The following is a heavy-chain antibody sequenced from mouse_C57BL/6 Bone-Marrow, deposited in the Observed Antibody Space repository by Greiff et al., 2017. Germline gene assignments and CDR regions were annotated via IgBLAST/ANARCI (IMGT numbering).Heavy chain of an antibody. Sequence: VQLKESGAELVRPGASVKLSCTASGFNITDDYMHWVKQRPEQGLEWIGWIDPENGDTEYASKFQGKATITADTSSNTAYLQLSSLTSEDTAVYYCTTPYYYGSYYYAMDYWGQGTSVTVSS. D-gene: IGHD1-1*01. CDR3: TTPYYYGSYYYAMDY. J-gene: IGHJ4*01. V-gene: IGHV14-4*01. CDR2: IDPENGDT. CDR1: GFNITDDY.